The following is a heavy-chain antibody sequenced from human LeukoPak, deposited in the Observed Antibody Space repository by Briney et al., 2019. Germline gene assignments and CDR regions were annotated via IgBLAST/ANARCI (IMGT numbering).Heavy chain of an antibody. CDR3: ARGGWLQFSYYYYGMDV. CDR1: GFTFSSYV. CDR2: ISYDGSNK. Sequence: GGSLRLSCAASGFTFSSYVMHWVRQAPGKGLEWVAVISYDGSNKYYADSVKGRFTISRDNSKNTLYLQMNSLRAEDTAVYYCARGGWLQFSYYYYGMDVWGQGTTVTVSS. D-gene: IGHD5-24*01. J-gene: IGHJ6*02. V-gene: IGHV3-30-3*01.